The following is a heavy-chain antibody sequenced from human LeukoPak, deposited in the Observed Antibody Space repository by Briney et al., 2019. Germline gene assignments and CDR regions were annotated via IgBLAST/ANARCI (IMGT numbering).Heavy chain of an antibody. J-gene: IGHJ4*02. Sequence: GGSLRLSCAASGFTVSSNYMSWVRQAPGKGLEWVSFLLSGGSTYYAVSVKGRFTISRDNSKNTLYLQMNRLRAEDTAVYFCAKRGVVIRVILVGFHKEAYYFDSWGQGALVTVSS. CDR2: LLSGGST. CDR3: AKRGVVIRVILVGFHKEAYYFDS. D-gene: IGHD3-22*01. V-gene: IGHV3-66*04. CDR1: GFTVSSNY.